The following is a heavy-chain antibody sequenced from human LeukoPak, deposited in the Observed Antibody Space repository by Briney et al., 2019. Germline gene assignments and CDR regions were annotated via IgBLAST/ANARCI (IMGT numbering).Heavy chain of an antibody. CDR2: IIPILGIA. CDR3: ARDLERTSFPFDP. Sequence: SVKVSCKASGGTFSSYTTSWVRQAPGQGLEWMGRIIPILGIANYAQKFQGRVTITADKSTSTAYMELSSLRSEDTAVYYCARDLERTSFPFDPWGQGALVTVSS. J-gene: IGHJ5*02. D-gene: IGHD1-1*01. CDR1: GGTFSSYT. V-gene: IGHV1-69*10.